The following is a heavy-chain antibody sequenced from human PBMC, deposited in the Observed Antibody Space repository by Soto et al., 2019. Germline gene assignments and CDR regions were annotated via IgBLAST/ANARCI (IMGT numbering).Heavy chain of an antibody. D-gene: IGHD2-21*02. Sequence: GGSLRLSCAASGFTFSSYAMHWVRQAPGKGLEWVAVISYDGSNKYYADSVKGRFTISRDNSKNTLYLQMNSLRAEDTAVYYCVRGDKGGFDLWGQGTMVTVSS. CDR3: VRGDKGGFDL. CDR1: GFTFSSYA. CDR2: ISYDGSNK. V-gene: IGHV3-30-3*01. J-gene: IGHJ3*01.